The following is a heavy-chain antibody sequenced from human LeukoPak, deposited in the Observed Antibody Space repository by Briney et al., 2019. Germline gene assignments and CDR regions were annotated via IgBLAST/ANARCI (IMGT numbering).Heavy chain of an antibody. J-gene: IGHJ4*02. D-gene: IGHD5-18*01. CDR2: IKQDGSEK. CDR3: AREGSGYSYGKFDY. CDR1: GFTFSSYW. V-gene: IGHV3-7*01. Sequence: GGSLRLSCAASGFTFSSYWMSWVRQAPGKGLEWVANIKQDGSEKYYVDSVKGRFTISRDNAKNSLYLQMNSLRAEDTAVYYCAREGSGYSYGKFDYWGQGTLVTVSS.